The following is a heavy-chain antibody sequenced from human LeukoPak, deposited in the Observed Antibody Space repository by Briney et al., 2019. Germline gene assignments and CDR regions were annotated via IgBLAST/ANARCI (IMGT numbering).Heavy chain of an antibody. CDR1: GGSFSGYY. CDR3: ARDAGYCSSTSCYLDY. Sequence: RPSETLSLTCAVYGGSFSGYYWSWIRQPPGKGLEWIGEINHIGSTNYNPSLKSRVTISVDTSKNQFSLKLSSVTAADTAVYYCARDAGYCSSTSCYLDYWGQGTLVTVSS. CDR2: INHIGST. J-gene: IGHJ4*02. D-gene: IGHD2-2*01. V-gene: IGHV4-34*01.